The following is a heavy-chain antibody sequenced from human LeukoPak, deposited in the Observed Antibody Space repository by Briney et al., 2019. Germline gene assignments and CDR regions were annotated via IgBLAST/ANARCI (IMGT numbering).Heavy chain of an antibody. V-gene: IGHV4-61*02. D-gene: IGHD5-12*01. J-gene: IGHJ4*02. CDR3: ARVNRYSGAFFI. CDR2: SYFTGRT. CDR1: GASINSNEYY. Sequence: SETLSLTCTVSGASINSNEYYWSWVRQPAVKGLEWIGRSYFTGRTNYNHSLKTRVTISVDTSKNHFSLRLSSVTAADTAVYHCARVNRYSGAFFIWGQGTLVTVSS.